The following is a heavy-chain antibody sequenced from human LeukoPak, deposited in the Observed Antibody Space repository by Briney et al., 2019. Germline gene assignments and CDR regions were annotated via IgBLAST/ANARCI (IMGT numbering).Heavy chain of an antibody. CDR2: IDPSDSYT. Sequence: GESLKISCKGSGYSFTSYWISWVRQMPGKGLEWMGRIDPSDSYTNYSPSFQGHVTTSADKSISTAYLQWSSLKASDTAMYYCASCSSTSCYAGFMDVWGQGTTVTVSS. CDR3: ASCSSTSCYAGFMDV. D-gene: IGHD2-2*01. V-gene: IGHV5-10-1*01. J-gene: IGHJ6*02. CDR1: GYSFTSYW.